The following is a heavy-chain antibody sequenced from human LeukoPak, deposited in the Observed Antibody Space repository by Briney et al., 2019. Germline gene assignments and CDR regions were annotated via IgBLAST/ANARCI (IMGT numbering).Heavy chain of an antibody. CDR1: GGSFSGYY. CDR3: ARPARRWLQWGYDY. Sequence: AETLSLTCAVYGGSFSGYYWSWIRQPPGKGLEWIGEINHSGSTNYNPSLKSRVTISVDTSKNQFSLKLSSVTAADTAVYYCARPARRWLQWGYDYWGQGTLVTVSS. CDR2: INHSGST. V-gene: IGHV4-34*01. J-gene: IGHJ4*02. D-gene: IGHD5-24*01.